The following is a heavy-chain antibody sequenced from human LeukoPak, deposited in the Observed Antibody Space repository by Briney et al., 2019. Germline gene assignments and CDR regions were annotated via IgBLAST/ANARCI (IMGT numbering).Heavy chain of an antibody. CDR3: ARAPPYSTIFGVVSRRFDY. Sequence: ASVKVSCKASGYTFTGYYMHWVRQAPGQGLEWIGWINPNSGGTNYAQKFQGRVTMTRDTSISTAYMELSRLRSDDTAVYYCARAPPYSTIFGVVSRRFDYWGQGTLVTVSS. D-gene: IGHD3-3*01. CDR2: INPNSGGT. J-gene: IGHJ4*02. CDR1: GYTFTGYY. V-gene: IGHV1-2*02.